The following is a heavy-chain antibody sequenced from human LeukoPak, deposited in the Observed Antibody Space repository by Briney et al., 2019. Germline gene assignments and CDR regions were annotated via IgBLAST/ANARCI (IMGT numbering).Heavy chain of an antibody. V-gene: IGHV3-21*01. J-gene: IGHJ6*04. Sequence: MTGGSLRLSCATSRFTFSSYSMNWVRQAPGKGLEWVSSISCSSSYIYYADSVKGRFTISRDNAKNSLYLQMNSLRAEDTAVYYCARGSIAAAYYYYGMDVWAKGTTVTVSS. CDR3: ARGSIAAAYYYYGMDV. D-gene: IGHD6-13*01. CDR1: RFTFSSYS. CDR2: ISCSSSYI.